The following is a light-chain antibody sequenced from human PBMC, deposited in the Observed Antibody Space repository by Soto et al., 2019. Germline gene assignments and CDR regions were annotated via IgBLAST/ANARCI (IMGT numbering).Light chain of an antibody. V-gene: IGKV1-5*01. J-gene: IGKJ5*01. CDR2: EAS. CDR3: QQLNTLPFT. Sequence: DIQMTQSPSTMSASVGDRLTITCRASQSIGSWLAWYQQKPGKAPKLMIYEASTLHSGVPSRFSGSGSGTEFTLTISGLLPEDFATYHCQQLNTLPFTVGQGTRLEIK. CDR1: QSIGSW.